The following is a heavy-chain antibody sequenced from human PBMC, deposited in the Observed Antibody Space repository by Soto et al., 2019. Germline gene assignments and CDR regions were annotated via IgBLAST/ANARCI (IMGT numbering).Heavy chain of an antibody. V-gene: IGHV1-24*01. J-gene: IGHJ4*02. CDR3: ATGPFAESPGPCDWLLFPGLRFDY. CDR2: FDPEDGET. Sequence: QVQLVQSGAEVKKPGASVKVSCKVSGYTLTELSMHWVRQAPGKGLEWMGGFDPEDGETSYAPKFKGRATMTEDTSTDTAYMELSSLRSEATAVYYCATGPFAESPGPCDWLLFPGLRFDYRGQATLVIVAS. CDR1: GYTLTELS. D-gene: IGHD3-9*01.